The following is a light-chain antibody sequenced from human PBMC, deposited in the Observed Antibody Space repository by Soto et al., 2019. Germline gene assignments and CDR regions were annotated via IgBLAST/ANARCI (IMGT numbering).Light chain of an antibody. Sequence: EIVLTQSPATLSLSPEERDTNSCRASQSVSSYLAWYQQKPGQAPRLLIYDASNRATGIPARFSGSGSGTDFTLTISSLEPEDFAVYYCQQRSNWPITFGQGTRLEIK. CDR3: QQRSNWPIT. V-gene: IGKV3-11*01. CDR1: QSVSSY. CDR2: DAS. J-gene: IGKJ5*01.